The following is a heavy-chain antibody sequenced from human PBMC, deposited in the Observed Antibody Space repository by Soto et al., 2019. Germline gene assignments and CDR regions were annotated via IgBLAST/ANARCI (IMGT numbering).Heavy chain of an antibody. Sequence: PGGSLRLSCAASGFTFSDYYMSWIRQAPGKGLEWVSYISSSGSTIYYADSVKGRSTISRDNAKNSLYLQMNSLRAEDTAVYYCARDTGFFPYYYYYMDVWGKGTTVTVSS. CDR3: ARDTGFFPYYYYYMDV. V-gene: IGHV3-11*01. J-gene: IGHJ6*03. D-gene: IGHD3-3*01. CDR2: ISSSGSTI. CDR1: GFTFSDYY.